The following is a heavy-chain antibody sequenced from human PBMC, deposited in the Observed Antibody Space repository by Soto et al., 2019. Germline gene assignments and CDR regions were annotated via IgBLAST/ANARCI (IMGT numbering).Heavy chain of an antibody. V-gene: IGHV3-23*01. CDR3: AKDLQARPAATNWLDP. CDR2: ISGSGGST. D-gene: IGHD2-2*01. J-gene: IGHJ5*02. Sequence: GGSLRLSCAASGFTFSSYAMSWVRQAPGKGLEWVSAISGSGGSTYYADSVKGRFTISRDNSKNTLYLQMNSLRAEDTAVYYCAKDLQARPAATNWLDPWGQGTMVTVSS. CDR1: GFTFSSYA.